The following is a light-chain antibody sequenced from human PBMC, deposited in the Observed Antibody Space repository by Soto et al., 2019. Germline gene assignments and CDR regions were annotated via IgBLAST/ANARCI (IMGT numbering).Light chain of an antibody. J-gene: IGLJ2*01. CDR3: SSYTSSSTFV. CDR1: SSDVGGYNY. CDR2: DVS. V-gene: IGLV2-14*03. Sequence: QSALTQPASVSGSPGQSITISCTGTSSDVGGYNYVSWYQRHPGKAPKLMIFDVSNRPSGVSSRFSGSKSGNTASLTISGLQAEDEADYYCSSYTSSSTFVFGGGTKLTVL.